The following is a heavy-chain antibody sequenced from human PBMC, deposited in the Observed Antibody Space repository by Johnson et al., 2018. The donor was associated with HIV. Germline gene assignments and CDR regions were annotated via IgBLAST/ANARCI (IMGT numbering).Heavy chain of an antibody. CDR2: IYSGGST. CDR1: GFTVTTKY. CDR3: AKGQGYSYDLSSPFDI. Sequence: VQLVESGGGLVQAGGSLRLSCSASGFTVTTKYMSWVRRAPGKGLEWGSVIYSGGSTYYADSVKGRFTLSRDSAKNCLYLQMNSLRADDTALYYCAKGQGYSYDLSSPFDIWGQGTMVTVSS. J-gene: IGHJ3*02. D-gene: IGHD5-18*01. V-gene: IGHV3-66*02.